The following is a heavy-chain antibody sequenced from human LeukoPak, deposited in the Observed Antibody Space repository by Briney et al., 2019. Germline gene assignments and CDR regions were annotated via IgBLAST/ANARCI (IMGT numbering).Heavy chain of an antibody. CDR2: ISNPSSTK. J-gene: IGHJ4*02. V-gene: IGHV3-11*04. CDR1: GFIFSDYY. Sequence: GGSLRLSCDASGFIFSDYYMSWVRQAPGKGLEWISYISNPSSTKYYADSVRGRFTISRDNAKNSLYLQMNSLRAEDTAVYYCARCGDGLPCDFDYWGQGTLVTVSS. D-gene: IGHD3-10*01. CDR3: ARCGDGLPCDFDY.